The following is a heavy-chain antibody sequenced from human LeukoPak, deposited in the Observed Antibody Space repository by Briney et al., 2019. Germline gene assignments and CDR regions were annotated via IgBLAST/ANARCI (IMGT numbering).Heavy chain of an antibody. J-gene: IGHJ4*02. CDR3: ARTPVELATDYFDY. Sequence: ASVKVSCKASGGTFSSYAISWVRQAPGQGLEWMGIINPSGGSTSYAQKFQGRVTMTRDTSTTTFYMELSSLRSEDTAVYYCARTPVELATDYFDYWGQGTLVTVSS. D-gene: IGHD5-24*01. CDR1: GGTFSSYA. CDR2: INPSGGST. V-gene: IGHV1-46*01.